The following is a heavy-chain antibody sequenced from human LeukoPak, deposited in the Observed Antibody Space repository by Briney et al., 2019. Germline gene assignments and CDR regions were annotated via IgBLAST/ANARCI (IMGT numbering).Heavy chain of an antibody. V-gene: IGHV1-18*04. J-gene: IGHJ6*02. CDR1: GYTFTGYY. CDR3: ARDFGVVINYYYGMDV. Sequence: ASVKVSCKASGYTFTGYYMHWVRQAPGQGLEWMGWISAYNGNTNYAQKLQGRVTMTTDTSTSTAYMELRSLRSDDTAVYYCARDFGVVINYYYGMDVWGQGTTVTVSS. D-gene: IGHD3-3*01. CDR2: ISAYNGNT.